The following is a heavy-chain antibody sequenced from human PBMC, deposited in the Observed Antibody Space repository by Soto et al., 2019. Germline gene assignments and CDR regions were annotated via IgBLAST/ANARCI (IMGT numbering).Heavy chain of an antibody. J-gene: IGHJ6*02. CDR1: GGSISSGDYY. D-gene: IGHD4-17*01. Sequence: PSETLSLTWTVSGGSISSGDYYWSWIRQPPGKGLEWIGYIYYSGSTYYNPSLKSRVTISVDTSKNQFSLKLSSVTAADTAVYYCAREGVGERGDYVFDYYYYGMDVWGQGTTVTVSS. V-gene: IGHV4-30-4*01. CDR3: AREGVGERGDYVFDYYYYGMDV. CDR2: IYYSGST.